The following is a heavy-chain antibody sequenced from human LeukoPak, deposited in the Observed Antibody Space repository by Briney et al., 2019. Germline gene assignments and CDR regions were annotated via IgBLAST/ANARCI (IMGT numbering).Heavy chain of an antibody. J-gene: IGHJ6*02. V-gene: IGHV4-4*02. CDR1: GGSISSSNW. CDR3: ARVVRNYYYGMDV. CDR2: IYHSGST. Sequence: SETLSLTCAVSGGSISSSNWWSWVRQPPGKGLEWIGEIYHSGSTNYNPSLKSRVTISVDKSKSQFSLKLSSVTAADTAVYYCARVVRNYYYGMDVWGQGTTVTVSS. D-gene: IGHD2-21*01.